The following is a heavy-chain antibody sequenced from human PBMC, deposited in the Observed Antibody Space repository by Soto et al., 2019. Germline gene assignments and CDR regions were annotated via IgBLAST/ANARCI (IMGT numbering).Heavy chain of an antibody. V-gene: IGHV1-18*01. CDR2: ISAYNGNT. D-gene: IGHD3-10*01. J-gene: IGHJ4*02. CDR3: ARDRRVVLLWFGENKSGFDY. Sequence: QVQLVQSGAEVKKPGASVKVSCKASGYTFTSYGISWVRQAPGQGLEWMGWISAYNGNTNYAQKLQGRVTMTPDTSTSTAYMELRSLRSDDTAVYYCARDRRVVLLWFGENKSGFDYWGQGTLVTVSS. CDR1: GYTFTSYG.